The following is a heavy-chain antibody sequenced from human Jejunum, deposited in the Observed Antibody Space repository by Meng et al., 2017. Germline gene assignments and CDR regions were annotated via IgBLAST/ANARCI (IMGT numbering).Heavy chain of an antibody. V-gene: IGHV3-7*01. D-gene: IGHD6-13*01. J-gene: IGHJ6*02. CDR2: IKEDGSEK. Sequence: GESLKISCAASGFTFTLYWMSWVRQAPGKGLEWVAHIKEDGSEKYYVDSVKGRFTISRDNAKNSLYLKMNSLRAEDTAVYFCARASAPPPQLVSHGMDVWGQGTTVTVSS. CDR1: GFTFTLYW. CDR3: ARASAPPPQLVSHGMDV.